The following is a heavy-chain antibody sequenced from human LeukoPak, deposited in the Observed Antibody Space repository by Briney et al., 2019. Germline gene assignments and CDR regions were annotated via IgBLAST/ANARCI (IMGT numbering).Heavy chain of an antibody. CDR3: AREGRGSSWYYYYYMDV. CDR1: GGSISSYY. J-gene: IGHJ6*03. V-gene: IGHV4-59*01. CDR2: IYYSGST. Sequence: SETLSLTCTVSGGSISSYYWSWIRQPPGKGLEWIGYIYYSGSTNYNPSLKSRVTISVDTSKNQFSLKLSSVTAADTAVYYCAREGRGSSWYYYYYMDVWAKGPRSPSP. D-gene: IGHD6-13*01.